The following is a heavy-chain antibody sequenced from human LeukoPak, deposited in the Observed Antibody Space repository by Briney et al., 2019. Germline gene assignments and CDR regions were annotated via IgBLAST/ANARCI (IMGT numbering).Heavy chain of an antibody. CDR2: IYYSGRT. J-gene: IGHJ2*01. Sequence: SETLSLTRTVSGGSIISSSYYWGWIRQPPGKGLEWIGRIYYSGRTYYNPPRKSRVPISVGPSKNQFALKLNSVTAAGPALHYWARMKDISCWYFDLWGRGTMLSDCS. V-gene: IGHV4-39*06. CDR1: GGSIISSSYY. CDR3: ARMKDISCWYFDL. D-gene: IGHD3-3*02.